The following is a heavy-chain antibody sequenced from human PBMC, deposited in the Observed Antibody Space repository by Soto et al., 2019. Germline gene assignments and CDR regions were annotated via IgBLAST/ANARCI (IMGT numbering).Heavy chain of an antibody. Sequence: PGGSLRLSCAASGFTFSSYGMHWVRQAPGKGLEWVAVIWYDGSNKYYADSVKGRFTISRDNSKNTLYLQMNSLRAEDTAVYYCARELETYYDILTGYSAPDYWGQGTLVTVSS. V-gene: IGHV3-33*01. J-gene: IGHJ4*02. D-gene: IGHD3-9*01. CDR2: IWYDGSNK. CDR1: GFTFSSYG. CDR3: ARELETYYDILTGYSAPDY.